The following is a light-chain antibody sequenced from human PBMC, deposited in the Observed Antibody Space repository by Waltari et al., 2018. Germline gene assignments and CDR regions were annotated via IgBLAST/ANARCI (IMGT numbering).Light chain of an antibody. CDR2: GTT. V-gene: IGLV1-40*01. CDR3: QSYDTTLSVV. J-gene: IGLJ2*01. Sequence: QSVLTQPPSVSGDPGQGVSIHCTGSTSKIRAGYDVHWYQQGPGKAPKLIIYGTTTRPLGVPDRFFGSQYGTSASLAIIGLQAEDEGDYYCQSYDTTLSVVFGGGTKLTVL. CDR1: TSKIRAGYD.